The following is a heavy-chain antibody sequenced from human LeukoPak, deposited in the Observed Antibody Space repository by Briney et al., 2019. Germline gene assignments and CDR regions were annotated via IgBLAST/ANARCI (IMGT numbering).Heavy chain of an antibody. V-gene: IGHV4-61*02. CDR1: GGSISSGSYY. CDR3: ARDTSEGATIDY. Sequence: SQTLSLTCTVSGGSISSGSYYWSWIRRPAGKGLEWIGRIYTSGSTNYNPSLKSRVTISVDTSKNQFSLKLSSVTAADTAVYYCARDTSEGATIDYWGQGTLVTVSS. J-gene: IGHJ4*02. CDR2: IYTSGST. D-gene: IGHD1-26*01.